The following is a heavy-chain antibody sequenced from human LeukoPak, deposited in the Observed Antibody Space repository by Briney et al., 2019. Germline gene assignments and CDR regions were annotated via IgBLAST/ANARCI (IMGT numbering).Heavy chain of an antibody. J-gene: IGHJ4*02. CDR1: GFTFSSYA. D-gene: IGHD7-27*01. V-gene: IGHV3-15*01. Sequence: GGSLRLSCAASGFTFSSYAMSWVRQAPGKGLEWVGRIKSKTDGGTTDYAAPVKGRFTISRDDSKNTLYLQMNSLKTEDTAVYYCTTSSPTGDGGYWGQGTLVTVSS. CDR3: TTSSPTGDGGY. CDR2: IKSKTDGGTT.